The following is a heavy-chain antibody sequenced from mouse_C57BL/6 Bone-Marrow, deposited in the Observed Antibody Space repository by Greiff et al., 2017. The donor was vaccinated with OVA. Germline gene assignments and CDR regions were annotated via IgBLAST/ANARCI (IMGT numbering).Heavy chain of an antibody. V-gene: IGHV1-69*01. CDR3: ARYREAMDY. Sequence: VQLQQPGAELVMPGASVKLSCKASGYTFTSYWMHWVKQRPGQGLEWIGEIDPSDSYTNYNQKFKGKSTLTVDKSSSTAYMQLSSLTSEDAAVYYCARYREAMDYWGQGTSVTVSS. J-gene: IGHJ4*01. CDR2: IDPSDSYT. CDR1: GYTFTSYW.